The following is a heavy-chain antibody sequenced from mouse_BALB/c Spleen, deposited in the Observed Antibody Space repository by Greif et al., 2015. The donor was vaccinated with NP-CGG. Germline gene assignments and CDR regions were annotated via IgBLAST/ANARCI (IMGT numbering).Heavy chain of an antibody. V-gene: IGHV1S53*02. CDR1: GYTFTDHA. D-gene: IGHD2-4*01. CDR2: ISPGNGDI. CDR3: SDYDYDGRAWSAY. Sequence: VKLVESDAELVKPGASVKISCKASGYTFTDHAIHWVKQKPEQGLEWIGYISPGNGDIKYNEKFKGKATLTADKSSSTAYMQLNSLTSEDSAVYFCSDYDYDGRAWSAYWGQGTLVTVSA. J-gene: IGHJ3*01.